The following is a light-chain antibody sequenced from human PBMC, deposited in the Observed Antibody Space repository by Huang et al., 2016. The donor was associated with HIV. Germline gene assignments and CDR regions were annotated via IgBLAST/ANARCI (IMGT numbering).Light chain of an antibody. J-gene: IGKJ4*01. CDR3: QQYYSYPQLT. V-gene: IGKV1-8*01. Sequence: AIRMTQSPSSLSASTGDRVTITCRASQGISSYLAWYQQKPGKAPKLLIDAATTLQSGVPSRFSGSGSGTDFTLTINCLQSEDFATYYCQQYYSYPQLTFGGGTKVEIK. CDR1: QGISSY. CDR2: AAT.